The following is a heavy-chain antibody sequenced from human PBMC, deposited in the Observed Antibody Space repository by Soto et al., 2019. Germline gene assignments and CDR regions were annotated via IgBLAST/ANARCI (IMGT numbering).Heavy chain of an antibody. CDR3: ARKGSIAAAGYWWFDP. J-gene: IGHJ5*02. CDR1: GFTFSSYG. Sequence: EGSLRLSCAASGFTFSSYGMHWVRQAPGKGLEWVAVIWYDGSKKYYADSVKGRFTISRDNSKNTLYMQMNSLRAEDTAVYYCARKGSIAAAGYWWFDPWGQGTLVTVSS. CDR2: IWYDGSKK. D-gene: IGHD6-13*01. V-gene: IGHV3-33*01.